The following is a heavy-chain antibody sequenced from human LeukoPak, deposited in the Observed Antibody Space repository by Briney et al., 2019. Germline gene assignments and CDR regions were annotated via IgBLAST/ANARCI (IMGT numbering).Heavy chain of an antibody. Sequence: GGSLRLSCAASGFTFSSYSMNWVRQAPGRGLEWVSYISSSSSTIYYADSAKGRFTISRDNAKNSLYLQMNSLRAEDTAVYYCASRVGATHYWGQGTLVTVSS. D-gene: IGHD1-26*01. CDR3: ASRVGATHY. J-gene: IGHJ4*02. CDR2: ISSSSSTI. V-gene: IGHV3-48*01. CDR1: GFTFSSYS.